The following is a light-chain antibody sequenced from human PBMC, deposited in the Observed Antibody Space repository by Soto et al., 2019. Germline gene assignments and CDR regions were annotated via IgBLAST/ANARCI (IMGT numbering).Light chain of an antibody. J-gene: IGKJ2*01. Sequence: EIGITPSSATLSVSPRGRATLSCRASSSFSRHLGWYQQKPGQAPRLLISGASTRATGIPARFSGSGSGTEFTLTISSLQSEDFAVYYCQQYNNWPPYTFGQGTKLEIK. CDR2: GAS. CDR1: SSFSRH. CDR3: QQYNNWPPYT. V-gene: IGKV3-15*01.